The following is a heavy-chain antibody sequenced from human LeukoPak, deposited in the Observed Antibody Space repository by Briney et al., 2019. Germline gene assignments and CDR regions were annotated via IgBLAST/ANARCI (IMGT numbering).Heavy chain of an antibody. CDR1: GYSISSSNW. CDR2: IYYSGST. D-gene: IGHD3-22*01. V-gene: IGHV4-28*01. J-gene: IGHJ4*02. CDR3: ARTMPYYYDSSGYPRGFDY. Sequence: PSETLSLTCAVSGYSISSSNWWGWIRPPPGKGLEWIGYIYYSGSTYYNPSLKSRVTMSVDTSKNQFSLKLSSVTAVDTAVYYCARTMPYYYDSSGYPRGFDYWGQGTLVTVSS.